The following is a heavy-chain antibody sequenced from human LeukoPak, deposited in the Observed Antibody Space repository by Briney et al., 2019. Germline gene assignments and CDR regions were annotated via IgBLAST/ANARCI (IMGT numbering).Heavy chain of an antibody. D-gene: IGHD6-13*01. CDR2: IYHSGST. V-gene: IGHV4-38-2*02. Sequence: SETLSLTCTVSGYSISSGYYWGWIRQPPGKGLEWIGSIYHSGSTYYNPSLKSRVTISVDTSKNQFSLKLSSVTAADTAVYYCARRGIAAAATGDLDYWGQGTLVTVSS. CDR1: GYSISSGYY. CDR3: ARRGIAAAATGDLDY. J-gene: IGHJ4*02.